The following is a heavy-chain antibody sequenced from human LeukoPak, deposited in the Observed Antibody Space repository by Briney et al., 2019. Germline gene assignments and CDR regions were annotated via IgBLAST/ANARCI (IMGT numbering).Heavy chain of an antibody. J-gene: IGHJ4*02. CDR3: ARQTAAASEPFDY. V-gene: IGHV5-51*01. CDR2: IYPGDSDT. D-gene: IGHD6-13*01. CDR1: GYSFTSYW. Sequence: SGESLKISCKGRGYSFTSYWIGWVRQMPGKGLELIWMIYPGDSDTRYSPSFQGQVTISADKSISTAYLQWSSLKSSDTAMYYCARQTAAASEPFDYWGQGTLVTVSS.